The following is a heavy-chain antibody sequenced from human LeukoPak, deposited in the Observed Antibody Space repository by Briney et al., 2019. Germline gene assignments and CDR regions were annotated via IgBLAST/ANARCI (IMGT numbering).Heavy chain of an antibody. D-gene: IGHD1-7*01. Sequence: PSETLSLTCAVYGGSFSNYYWSWIRQSPGKGLEWIGEINDSGTINYNPSLMSRVTISVDKSKNQFPLKLSSVTAADTAVYYCARRWNYGRNYYIDVWGKGATVSVSS. J-gene: IGHJ6*03. V-gene: IGHV4-34*01. CDR1: GGSFSNYY. CDR3: ARRWNYGRNYYIDV. CDR2: INDSGTI.